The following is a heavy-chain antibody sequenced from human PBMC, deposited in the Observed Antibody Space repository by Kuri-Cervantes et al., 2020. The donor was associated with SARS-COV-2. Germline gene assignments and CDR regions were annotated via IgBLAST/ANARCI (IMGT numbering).Heavy chain of an antibody. Sequence: GESLKISCAASGFTFSSYWMHWVRQAPGKGLVWVSRINSDGSSTSYADSVKGRFTISRDSAKNTLYLQMNSLRAEDTAVYYCARDLRLGKSLDYWGQGTLVTVSS. CDR1: GFTFSSYW. J-gene: IGHJ4*02. CDR2: INSDGSST. CDR3: ARDLRLGKSLDY. D-gene: IGHD7-27*01. V-gene: IGHV3-74*01.